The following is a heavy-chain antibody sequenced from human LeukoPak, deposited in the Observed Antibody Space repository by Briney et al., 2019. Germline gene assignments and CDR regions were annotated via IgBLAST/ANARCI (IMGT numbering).Heavy chain of an antibody. V-gene: IGHV3-33*01. CDR1: GFTFSSYG. CDR3: ARPRLFKGVFDD. CDR2: IGYDGSEK. Sequence: PGRSLRLSCAASGFTFSSYGMDWVRQAPGKGLEWVAVIGYDGSEKHYADSVKGRFSISRDNSKNTLFLQMNSLRVEDTAVYFCARPRLFKGVFDDWGQGTVVTVSS. J-gene: IGHJ3*01. D-gene: IGHD2-8*01.